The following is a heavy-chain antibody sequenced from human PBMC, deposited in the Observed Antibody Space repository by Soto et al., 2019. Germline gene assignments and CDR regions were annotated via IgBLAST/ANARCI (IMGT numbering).Heavy chain of an antibody. D-gene: IGHD6-13*01. J-gene: IGHJ5*02. CDR3: ARGQGSSAAGSLDL. CDR2: IRYDGSNK. V-gene: IGHV3-33*01. CDR1: GFSFSSYG. Sequence: QVQLVESGGGVVQPGRSLRLSCAASGFSFSSYGMHWVRQAPGKGLEWVAVIRYDGSNKYYADSVKGRFTISRDNSKNTLFLQTNSLRAEDTAVYSCARGQGSSAAGSLDLWGQGTLVTVSS.